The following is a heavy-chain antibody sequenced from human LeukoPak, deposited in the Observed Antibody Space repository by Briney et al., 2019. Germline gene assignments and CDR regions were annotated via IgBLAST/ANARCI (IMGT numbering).Heavy chain of an antibody. D-gene: IGHD1-1*01. J-gene: IGHJ4*02. Sequence: GGSLRLSCAASGFTFSSYSMNWVRQAPGKGLEWVSSISSSSSYIYYADSVKGRFTISRDNAKNSLYLQMNSLRAEDTAVYYCARDDDDLNFDHWGQGTLVTVSS. V-gene: IGHV3-21*01. CDR1: GFTFSSYS. CDR2: ISSSSSYI. CDR3: ARDDDDLNFDH.